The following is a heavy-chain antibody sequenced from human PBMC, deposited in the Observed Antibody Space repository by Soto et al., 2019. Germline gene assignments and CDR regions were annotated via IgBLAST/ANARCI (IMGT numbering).Heavy chain of an antibody. CDR1: GGSISSYY. CDR3: ARSTASDHRWGYSTFDY. V-gene: IGHV4-59*01. CDR2: IYYSGST. Sequence: SETLSLTCTVSGGSISSYYWSWIRQPPGKGLEWIGYIYYSGSTNYNPSLKSRVAISVDTSKNQFSLKLSSVTAADTAVYYWARSTASDHRWGYSTFDYWGQGTLVTVSS. J-gene: IGHJ4*02. D-gene: IGHD4-4*01.